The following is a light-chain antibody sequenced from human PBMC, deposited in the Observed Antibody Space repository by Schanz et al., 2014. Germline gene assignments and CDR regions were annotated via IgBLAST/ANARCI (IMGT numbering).Light chain of an antibody. J-gene: IGKJ4*01. CDR3: QQYCTPPGT. V-gene: IGKV4-1*01. Sequence: DIVMTQSPDSLALSLGERATINCMSSQSLLYSSNNKNYLAWYQQKPGQPPKLLISWASTRESGVPDRFSGSGSGTDFTLTISNLQAEDVAVYYCQQYCTPPGTFGGGTKVEIK. CDR2: WAS. CDR1: QSLLYSSNNKNY.